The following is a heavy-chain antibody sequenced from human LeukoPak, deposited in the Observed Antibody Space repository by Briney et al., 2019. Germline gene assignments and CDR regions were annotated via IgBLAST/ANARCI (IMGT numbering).Heavy chain of an antibody. D-gene: IGHD3-9*01. Sequence: PSETLSLTCTVSGGSISSYYWSWIRQPPGKGLEWIGYIYYSGSTNYNPSLKSRVTISVGTSKNQFSLKLSSVTAADTAVYYCARDRADYDILTGYPIGAFDIWGQGTMVTVSS. CDR2: IYYSGST. CDR3: ARDRADYDILTGYPIGAFDI. CDR1: GGSISSYY. J-gene: IGHJ3*02. V-gene: IGHV4-59*01.